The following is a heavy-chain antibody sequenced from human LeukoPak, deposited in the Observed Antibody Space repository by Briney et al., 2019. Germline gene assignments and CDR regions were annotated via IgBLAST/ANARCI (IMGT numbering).Heavy chain of an antibody. Sequence: PGGSLRLSCGASGFTFSSYAMSWVRQAPGKGLEWVSGISGNGDSTYYTDSVKGRFTIFRDNSKNTLYLQMNSLRAEDTAVYYCAKYGYSSGWYDRNWFDPWGQGTLVTVSS. CDR2: ISGNGDST. CDR3: AKYGYSSGWYDRNWFDP. CDR1: GFTFSSYA. D-gene: IGHD6-19*01. J-gene: IGHJ5*02. V-gene: IGHV3-23*01.